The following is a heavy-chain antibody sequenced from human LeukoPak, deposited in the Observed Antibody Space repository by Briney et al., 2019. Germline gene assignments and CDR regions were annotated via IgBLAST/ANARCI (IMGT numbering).Heavy chain of an antibody. CDR2: IYYSGST. V-gene: IGHV4-59*01. CDR1: GGSISSYY. J-gene: IGHJ5*02. Sequence: SETLSLTCTVSGGSISSYYWSWIRQPPGKGLEWIGYIYYSGSTNYNPSLKSRVTISVDTSKNQFSLKLSSVTAADTAVYYCARAGLTGRYNWFDPWGQGTLVTVSS. CDR3: ARAGLTGRYNWFDP. D-gene: IGHD1-20*01.